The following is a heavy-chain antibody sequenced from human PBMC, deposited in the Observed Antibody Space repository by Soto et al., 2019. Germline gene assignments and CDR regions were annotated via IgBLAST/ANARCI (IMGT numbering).Heavy chain of an antibody. D-gene: IGHD2-2*02. J-gene: IGHJ5*02. CDR1: GFSLSTSGVG. CDR3: AHTSSYCISTSCYTVWPEGWFDP. CDR2: IYWDDDK. V-gene: IGHV2-5*02. Sequence: QITLKESGPTLVKPTQTLTLTCTFSGFSLSTSGVGVGWIRQPPGKALEWLALIYWDDDKRYSPSLKSRLTITKDTSKNQVVLTMTNMDPVDTATYYCAHTSSYCISTSCYTVWPEGWFDPWVQGTLVTVSS.